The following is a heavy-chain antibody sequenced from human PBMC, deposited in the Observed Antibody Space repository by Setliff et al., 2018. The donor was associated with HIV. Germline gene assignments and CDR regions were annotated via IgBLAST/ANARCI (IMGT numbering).Heavy chain of an antibody. Sequence: SETLSLTCAVSDYSVRSGFYWGWIRQPPGKGLEWIGSISHGGSTYYNPSLQSRVTISVDASKNQFSLTLSSVTAADTAVYHCARHETTVTLANWFDPWGQGTLVTVSS. CDR3: ARHETTVTLANWFDP. V-gene: IGHV4-38-2*01. CDR2: ISHGGST. D-gene: IGHD4-17*01. CDR1: DYSVRSGFY. J-gene: IGHJ5*02.